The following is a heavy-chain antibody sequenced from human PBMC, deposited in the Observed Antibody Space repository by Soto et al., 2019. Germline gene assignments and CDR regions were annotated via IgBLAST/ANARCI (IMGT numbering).Heavy chain of an antibody. D-gene: IGHD3-3*01. CDR3: ARQSGDYDFWSGYYDYYYYGMDV. V-gene: IGHV4-39*01. CDR1: GGSISSSSYY. J-gene: IGHJ6*02. CDR2: IYYSGGT. Sequence: SETLSLTCTVSGGSISSSSYYWGWIRQPPGKGLEWIGSIYYSGGTYYNPSLKSRVTISVDTSKNQFSLKLSSVTAADTAVYYCARQSGDYDFWSGYYDYYYYGMDVWGQGTTVTVSS.